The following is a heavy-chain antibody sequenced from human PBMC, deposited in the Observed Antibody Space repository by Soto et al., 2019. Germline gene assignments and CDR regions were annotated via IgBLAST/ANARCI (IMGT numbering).Heavy chain of an antibody. CDR1: GFTFSYYG. Sequence: PGGSLRLSCVASGFTFSYYGIHWVRQAPGKGLEWVANIYYDGSKKRYADSVKGRFTISRDNAKNSLYLQMDSLSAEDTAVYYCARDTGSRTTSFDFWGQGTLVTVSS. V-gene: IGHV3-7*03. D-gene: IGHD1-26*01. CDR3: ARDTGSRTTSFDF. CDR2: IYYDGSKK. J-gene: IGHJ4*02.